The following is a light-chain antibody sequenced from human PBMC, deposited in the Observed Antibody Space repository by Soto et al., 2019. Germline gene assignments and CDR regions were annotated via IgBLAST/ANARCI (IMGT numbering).Light chain of an antibody. Sequence: DIQMTQSPSTLSASVGERVTITCRASQSVSNWLAWYQHKPGKAPKLLIYDVSSLESGVPSRFSSSGSGTEFILTISSLQPDDFATYYCQQYDSYSWTFGQGTKVDIK. CDR1: QSVSNW. CDR3: QQYDSYSWT. CDR2: DVS. J-gene: IGKJ1*01. V-gene: IGKV1-5*01.